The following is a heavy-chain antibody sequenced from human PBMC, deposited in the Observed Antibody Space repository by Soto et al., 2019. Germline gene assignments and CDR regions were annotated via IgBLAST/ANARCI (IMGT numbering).Heavy chain of an antibody. Sequence: PGGSLRLSCAASGFTFSSYGMHWVRQAPGKGLEWVAVIWYDGSNKYYADSVKGRFTISRDNSKNTLYLQMNSLRAEDTAVYYFARPGIAAAGTYGYYCGMDVWGQGTTVTVSS. CDR1: GFTFSSYG. CDR2: IWYDGSNK. V-gene: IGHV3-33*01. CDR3: ARPGIAAAGTYGYYCGMDV. J-gene: IGHJ6*02. D-gene: IGHD6-13*01.